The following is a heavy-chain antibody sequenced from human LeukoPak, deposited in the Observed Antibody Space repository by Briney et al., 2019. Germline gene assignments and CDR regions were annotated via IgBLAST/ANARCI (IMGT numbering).Heavy chain of an antibody. CDR2: ITWDDGST. V-gene: IGHV3-43D*03. Sequence: PGGSLRLSCAASGFTFDDSVMHWVRQAPGKGLEWVSLITWDDGSTYYADSVKGRFTISRDNSKNSLYLQMNSLRAEDTAFYYCARSPKGRGYYFDYWGQGTLVTVSS. J-gene: IGHJ4*02. D-gene: IGHD3-10*01. CDR1: GFTFDDSV. CDR3: ARSPKGRGYYFDY.